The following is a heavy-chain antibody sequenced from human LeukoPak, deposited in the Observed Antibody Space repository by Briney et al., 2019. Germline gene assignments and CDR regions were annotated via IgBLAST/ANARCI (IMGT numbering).Heavy chain of an antibody. CDR2: IWYDGTNK. V-gene: IGHV3-33*01. CDR3: ARKNVAASDY. Sequence: PGGSLRLSCAASGFTFRSYGMHWVRQAPGKGLEWVAVIWYDGTNKGYAESVKGRFTISRDDSKNTLYLQMNSLRAEDTAVYYCARKNVAASDYWGQGTLVTVSS. J-gene: IGHJ4*02. CDR1: GFTFRSYG. D-gene: IGHD6-13*01.